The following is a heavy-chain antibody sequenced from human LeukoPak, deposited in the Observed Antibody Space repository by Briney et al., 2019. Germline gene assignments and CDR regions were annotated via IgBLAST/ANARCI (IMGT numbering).Heavy chain of an antibody. CDR2: ISSSSSYI. D-gene: IGHD4-23*01. CDR1: GFTFSSYS. V-gene: IGHV3-21*04. CDR3: AKDISGGNSGGFDY. J-gene: IGHJ4*02. Sequence: GGSLRLSCAASGFTFSSYSMNWVRQAPGKGLEWVSSISSSSSYIYYADSVKGRFTISRDNAKNSLYLQMNSLRAEDTALYYCAKDISGGNSGGFDYWGQGTLVTVSS.